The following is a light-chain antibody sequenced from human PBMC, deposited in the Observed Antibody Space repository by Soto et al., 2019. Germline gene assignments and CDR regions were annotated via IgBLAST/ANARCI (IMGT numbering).Light chain of an antibody. V-gene: IGKV3-20*01. CDR2: GAS. CDR3: QQYGSSPFT. CDR1: QSVSSSY. J-gene: IGKJ3*01. Sequence: EIVLTQSPGTLSLSPGERATLSCRASQSVSSSYLAWYQQKPGQAPRLLIYGASSRATGIPDRFSGSGSGTDFTLTISRLEPEDFAVYYCQQYGSSPFTFGPGTKWDIK.